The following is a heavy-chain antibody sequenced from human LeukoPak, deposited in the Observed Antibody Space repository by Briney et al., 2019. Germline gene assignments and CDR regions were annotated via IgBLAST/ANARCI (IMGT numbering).Heavy chain of an antibody. V-gene: IGHV3-23*01. CDR3: AKGRVPNDFWSGYY. CDR2: ISGSGGST. CDR1: GSTFSSYA. J-gene: IGHJ4*02. D-gene: IGHD3-3*01. Sequence: GGSLRLSCAASGSTFSSYAMSWVRQAPGKGLEWVSAISGSGGSTYYADSVKGRFTISRDNSKNTLYLQMNSLRAEDTAVYYCAKGRVPNDFWSGYYWGQGTLVTVSS.